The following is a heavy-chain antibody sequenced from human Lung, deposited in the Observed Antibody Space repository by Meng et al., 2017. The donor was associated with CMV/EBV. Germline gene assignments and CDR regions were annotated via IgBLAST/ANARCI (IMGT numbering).Heavy chain of an antibody. Sequence: QVQLQEAGPGLVKLSGTLSLTCAVAGGSISSSNWWSWGRQPPGKGLEWIGEIYHSGSTNYNPSLKSRVTISVDKSKNQFSLKLSSVTAADTAVYYCARVVTALWGYYFDYWGQGTLVTVSS. D-gene: IGHD2-21*02. V-gene: IGHV4-4*02. CDR1: GGSISSSNW. J-gene: IGHJ4*02. CDR3: ARVVTALWGYYFDY. CDR2: IYHSGST.